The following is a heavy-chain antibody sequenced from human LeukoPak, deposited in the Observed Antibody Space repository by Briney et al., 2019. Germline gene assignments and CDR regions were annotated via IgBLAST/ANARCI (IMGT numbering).Heavy chain of an antibody. CDR3: VKGPRPDITVAHTVEN. V-gene: IGHV3-23*01. Sequence: SGGSLRLSCAASGFIFGNYAMSWVRQVPGRGLEWVSTISSRGDSTYVADSVKGRFTISRDNSKNSLYLQMNTVRAEDTAVYYCVKGPRPDITVAHTVENWGQGTLVTVSS. CDR1: GFIFGNYA. CDR2: ISSRGDST. J-gene: IGHJ4*02. D-gene: IGHD6-19*01.